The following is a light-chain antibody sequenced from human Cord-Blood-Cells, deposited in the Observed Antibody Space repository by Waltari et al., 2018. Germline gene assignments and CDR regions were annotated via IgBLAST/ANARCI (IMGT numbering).Light chain of an antibody. J-gene: IGKJ3*01. CDR3: QQSYSTPRT. CDR2: AAS. Sequence: DIQMTQSPSSLSASVGDRVTITCRASQSISSYLNWYQQKPGKAPKLLIYAASSLQSGGPSRFSCRGSGKDFTLTISSLQPEDFATYYCQQSYSTPRTFGPGTKVDIK. V-gene: IGKV1-39*01. CDR1: QSISSY.